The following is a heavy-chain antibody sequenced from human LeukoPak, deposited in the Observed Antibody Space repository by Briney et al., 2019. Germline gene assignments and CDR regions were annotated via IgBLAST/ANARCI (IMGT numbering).Heavy chain of an antibody. J-gene: IGHJ4*02. CDR3: ASALLQWCEIVGARDLDY. CDR2: INPNSGGT. V-gene: IGHV1-2*02. Sequence: GASVKVACQASGYTFTDYYMHWVRQTPGQALEWMGWINPNSGGTNYAQKFQGRVTMTRETSISPPYMELSRQSADDTHGYFLASALLQWCEIVGARDLDYWGQGTLVTVSS. CDR1: GYTFTDYY. D-gene: IGHD1-26*01.